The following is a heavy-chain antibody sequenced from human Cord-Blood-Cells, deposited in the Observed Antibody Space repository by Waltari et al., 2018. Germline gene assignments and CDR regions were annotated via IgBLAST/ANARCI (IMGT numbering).Heavy chain of an antibody. CDR3: ARGWGIAAAGTGDY. CDR1: GGSFSGYY. V-gene: IGHV4-34*01. J-gene: IGHJ4*02. Sequence: QVQLQQWGAGLLKPSETLSLTCAVYGGSFSGYYWSWIRQPPGKGLEWIGEINHSGSTNYHPSLKSRVTISVDTSKNQFSLKLSSVTAADTAVYYCARGWGIAAAGTGDYWGQGTLVTVSS. CDR2: INHSGST. D-gene: IGHD6-13*01.